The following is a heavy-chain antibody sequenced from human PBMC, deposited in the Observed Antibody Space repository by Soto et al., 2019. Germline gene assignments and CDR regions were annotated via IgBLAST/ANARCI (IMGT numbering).Heavy chain of an antibody. J-gene: IGHJ5*02. CDR3: ARQASGYYYGWFDP. CDR1: GDSVSSYNYY. Sequence: SETLSLTCSVSGDSVSSYNYYWAWIRQSPGKGLEWIGTIFYSGGTFYTPSLKSRVTMSVDTSNNQFSLKLSSVTAADTAVYYCARQASGYYYGWFDPWGQGTLVTVSS. V-gene: IGHV4-39*01. D-gene: IGHD3-22*01. CDR2: IFYSGGT.